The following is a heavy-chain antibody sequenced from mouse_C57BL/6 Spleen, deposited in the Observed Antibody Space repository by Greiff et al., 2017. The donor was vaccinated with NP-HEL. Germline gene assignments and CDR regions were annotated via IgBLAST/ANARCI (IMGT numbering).Heavy chain of an antibody. Sequence: EVQLVESGGGLVQPKGSLKLSCAASGFSFNTYAMNWVRQAPGKGLEWVARIRSKSNNYATYYADSVKDRFTISRDDSESMLYLQMNNLKTEDTAMYYCVRHEGYGFDYWGQGTTLTVSS. CDR1: GFSFNTYA. J-gene: IGHJ2*01. D-gene: IGHD2-3*01. CDR2: IRSKSNNYAT. CDR3: VRHEGYGFDY. V-gene: IGHV10-1*01.